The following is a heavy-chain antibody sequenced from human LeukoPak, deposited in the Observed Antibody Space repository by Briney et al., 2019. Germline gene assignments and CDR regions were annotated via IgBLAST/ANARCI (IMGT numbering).Heavy chain of an antibody. J-gene: IGHJ5*02. Sequence: LSETLSLTCAVYGGSFSGYYWSWIRQPPGKGLEWIGEINHSGSTNYNPSLKSRVTISVDTSKNQFSLKLSSVTAADTAVYYCARRPPFGIVVNWFDPWGQGTLVTVSS. CDR3: ARRPPFGIVVNWFDP. D-gene: IGHD3-22*01. CDR1: GGSFSGYY. V-gene: IGHV4-34*01. CDR2: INHSGST.